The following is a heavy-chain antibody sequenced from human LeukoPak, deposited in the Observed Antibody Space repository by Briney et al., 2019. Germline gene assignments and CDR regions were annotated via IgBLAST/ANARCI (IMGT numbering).Heavy chain of an antibody. Sequence: ASVKVSCKASGYTFTGYYMHWVRQAPGQGLEWMGWINPNSGGTNYAQKFQGRVTMTRDTSISTAYMELSRLRSEDTAVYYCATPPSYCSGGSCYSFDYWGQGTLVTVSS. CDR1: GYTFTGYY. J-gene: IGHJ4*02. D-gene: IGHD2-15*01. V-gene: IGHV1-2*02. CDR2: INPNSGGT. CDR3: ATPPSYCSGGSCYSFDY.